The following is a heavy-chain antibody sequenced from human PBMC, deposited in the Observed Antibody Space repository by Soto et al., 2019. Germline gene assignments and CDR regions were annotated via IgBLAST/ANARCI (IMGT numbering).Heavy chain of an antibody. Sequence: EVQLVESGGGLVQPGGSLRLSCAASGFTFSSYWMTWLRQAPGKGLEWVANINPDGSAKYYVDSVKGRFNISSDNGRNSMYLQMYRLRVEVTAVCFCAPPPTGNVYFNHWGQGALVTVSS. CDR3: APPPTGNVYFNH. J-gene: IGHJ1*01. V-gene: IGHV3-7*01. D-gene: IGHD2-8*02. CDR1: GFTFSSYW. CDR2: INPDGSAK.